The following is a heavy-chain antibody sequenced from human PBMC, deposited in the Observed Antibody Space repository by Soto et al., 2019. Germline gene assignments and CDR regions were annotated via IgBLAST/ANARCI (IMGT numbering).Heavy chain of an antibody. CDR3: ARGKGMEESNYYYCQEI. V-gene: IGHV1-3*01. CDR2: INGGTGQT. Sequence: ASVKVSCKASGYTFSTHAMHWVRQAPGQSLEWMGWINGGTGQTKHSHRFQGRVTITRDTSASTAYMELSSLRSEDTAVYYCARGKGMEESNYYYCQEISGQDITVIHSS. J-gene: IGHJ6*02. CDR1: GYTFSTHA. D-gene: IGHD1-1*01.